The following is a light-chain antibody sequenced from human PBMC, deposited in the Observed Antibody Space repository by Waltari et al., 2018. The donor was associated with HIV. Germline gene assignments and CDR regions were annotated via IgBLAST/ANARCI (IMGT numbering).Light chain of an antibody. CDR1: PNVNTC. CDR2: TAS. V-gene: IGKV1-5*03. CDR3: QQYETYYT. Sequence: DIKMTQSPSVLSASLGDRITISCRASPNVNTCVAWYQQKPGNAPKRLIHTASTLARGVPSRFSGRGSGAVFTLTIAGLQPDDYATYYCQQYETYYTFGLGT. J-gene: IGKJ2*01.